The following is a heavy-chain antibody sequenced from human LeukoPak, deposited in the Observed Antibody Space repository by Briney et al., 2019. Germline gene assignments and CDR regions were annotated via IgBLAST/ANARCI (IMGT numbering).Heavy chain of an antibody. CDR2: IAYDGSNK. J-gene: IGHJ5*02. CDR3: ARSLALAVAGT. V-gene: IGHV3-30-3*01. Sequence: PGGSLRLSCAASGFTFSSYAMHWVRQAPGKGLEWVAVIAYDGSNKYYADSVKGRFTISRDNSKNTLYLQMNSLRAEDTAVYYCARSLALAVAGTWGQGTLVTVSS. D-gene: IGHD6-19*01. CDR1: GFTFSSYA.